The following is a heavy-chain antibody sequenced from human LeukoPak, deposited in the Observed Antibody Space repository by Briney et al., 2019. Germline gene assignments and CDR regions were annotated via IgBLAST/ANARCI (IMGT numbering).Heavy chain of an antibody. J-gene: IGHJ3*02. CDR2: ISSSSSYI. CDR3: ARDTNWGHPDAFDI. CDR1: GFTFSSYS. V-gene: IGHV3-21*01. Sequence: GGSLRLSCAASGFTFSSYSMNWVRQAPGKGLEWVSSISSSSSYIYYADSVKGRFTISRDNAKNSLYLQMNSLRAEDTAVYYCARDTNWGHPDAFDIWGQGTMVTVSS. D-gene: IGHD7-27*01.